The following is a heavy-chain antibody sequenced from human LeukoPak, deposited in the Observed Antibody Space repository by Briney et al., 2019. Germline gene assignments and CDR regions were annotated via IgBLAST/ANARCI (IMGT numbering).Heavy chain of an antibody. CDR3: TREGIRDGYTSAFDI. J-gene: IGHJ3*02. D-gene: IGHD5-24*01. Sequence: PGRSLRLSCTASGFTFGDYAMSWFRQAPGEGLEWVGFIRSKAYGGTTEYAASVKGRFTISRDDSKSIAYLQMNSLKTEDTAVYYCTREGIRDGYTSAFDIWGQRTMV. CDR1: GFTFGDYA. V-gene: IGHV3-49*03. CDR2: IRSKAYGGTT.